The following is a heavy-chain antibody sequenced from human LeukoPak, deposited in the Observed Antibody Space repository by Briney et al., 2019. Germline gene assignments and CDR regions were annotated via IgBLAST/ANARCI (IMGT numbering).Heavy chain of an antibody. CDR3: ARDGNYYDSSGANFDY. V-gene: IGHV1-69*06. Sequence: SVTVSCKASGGTFSSYAISWVRQAPGQGLEWMGGIIPIFGTANYAQKFQGRVTITADKSTSTAYMELSSLRSEDTAVYYCARDGNYYDSSGANFDYWGQGTLVTVSS. CDR2: IIPIFGTA. D-gene: IGHD3-22*01. J-gene: IGHJ4*02. CDR1: GGTFSSYA.